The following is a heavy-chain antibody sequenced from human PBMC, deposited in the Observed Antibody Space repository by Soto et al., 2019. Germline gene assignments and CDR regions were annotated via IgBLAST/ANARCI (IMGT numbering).Heavy chain of an antibody. J-gene: IGHJ6*02. D-gene: IGHD3-22*01. CDR2: IIPILGIA. CDR3: ARNRYASSGYSGYGMDV. CDR1: GGTFSSST. V-gene: IGHV1-69*02. Sequence: ASVKVSCKASGGTFSSSTISWGRQAPGQGLEWMGRIIPILGIANYAQKFQGRVTITADKSTSTAYMELSSLRPEDTAVYYCARNRYASSGYSGYGMDVWGQGTTVTVSS.